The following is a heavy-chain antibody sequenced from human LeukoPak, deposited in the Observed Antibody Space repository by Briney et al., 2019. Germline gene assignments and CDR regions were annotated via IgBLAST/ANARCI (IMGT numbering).Heavy chain of an antibody. V-gene: IGHV1-8*01. J-gene: IGHJ3*01. CDR1: GYTFTNYD. CDR3: AFCGGDCGGAFHV. Sequence: ASVKVSCKASGYTFTNYDINWLRQATGQGLEWMAWMTPNSGNTGHEQKFQGRVTMTRDISISTAYMELSSLRPEDTAVYYCAFCGGDCGGAFHVWGQGTMVTVSS. D-gene: IGHD2-21*02. CDR2: MTPNSGNT.